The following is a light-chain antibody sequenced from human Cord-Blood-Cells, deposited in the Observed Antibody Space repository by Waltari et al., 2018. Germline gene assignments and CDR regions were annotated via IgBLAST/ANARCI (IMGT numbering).Light chain of an antibody. CDR1: SIDVGGYNY. V-gene: IGLV2-14*01. Sequence: QSALTQSASVSGSPGQSITISCTGTSIDVGGYNYVSWYQQHPGKAPKLMIYDVSKRPSGVSNRFSGSKSGNTASLTISGLQAEDEADYYCSSYTSSSTPYVFGTGTKVTVL. CDR2: DVS. CDR3: SSYTSSSTPYV. J-gene: IGLJ1*01.